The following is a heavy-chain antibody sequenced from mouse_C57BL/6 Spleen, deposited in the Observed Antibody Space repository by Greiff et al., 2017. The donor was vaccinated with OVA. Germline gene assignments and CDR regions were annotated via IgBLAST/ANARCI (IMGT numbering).Heavy chain of an antibody. CDR2: ISSGGSYT. J-gene: IGHJ2*01. V-gene: IGHV5-6*02. Sequence: EVKLEESGGDLVKPGGSLKLSCAASGFTFSSYGMSWVRQTPDKRLEWVATISSGGSYTYYPDSVKGRFTISRDNAKNTLYLQMSSLKSEDTAMYYCARHFDYDPFFDYWGQGTTLTVSS. D-gene: IGHD2-4*01. CDR3: ARHFDYDPFFDY. CDR1: GFTFSSYG.